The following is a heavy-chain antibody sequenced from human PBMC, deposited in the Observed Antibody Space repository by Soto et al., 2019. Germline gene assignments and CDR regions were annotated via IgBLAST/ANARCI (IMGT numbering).Heavy chain of an antibody. CDR1: GFTFSSHG. Sequence: GSLRLSCAASGFTFSSHGIHWVRQAPGKGLEWVAVIWYDGSNKFYADSVKGRFTISRDNSKNTVSLQMNSLRAEDTAVYYCARIFRNWFDYWAQGSLVPVSS. CDR2: IWYDGSNK. CDR3: ARIFRNWFDY. V-gene: IGHV3-33*01. J-gene: IGHJ4*02.